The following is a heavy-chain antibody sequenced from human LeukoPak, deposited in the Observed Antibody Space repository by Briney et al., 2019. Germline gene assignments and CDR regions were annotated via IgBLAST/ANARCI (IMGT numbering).Heavy chain of an antibody. J-gene: IGHJ4*02. CDR2: INWNGGST. V-gene: IGHV3-20*04. CDR1: GFTFDDYG. CDR3: ARLVALLWFGEYPDY. D-gene: IGHD3-10*01. Sequence: GGSLRLSCAASGFTFDDYGMSWVRQAPGKGLEWVSGINWNGGSTGYADSVKGRFTISRDNAKNSLYLQMNSLRAEDTALYYCARLVALLWFGEYPDYWGQGILVTVSS.